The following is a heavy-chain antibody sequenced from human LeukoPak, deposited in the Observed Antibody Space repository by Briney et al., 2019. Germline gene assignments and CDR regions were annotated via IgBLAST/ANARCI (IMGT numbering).Heavy chain of an antibody. J-gene: IGHJ4*02. D-gene: IGHD3-10*01. Sequence: ASVKVSCKASGYTXTIYYIHGVRQAPGQGLEWMGIINPSGGSTSYAQKFQGRVTMTRDTSTSTVYMELSSLRSEDTAVYYCARAGIFDYWGQGTLVTVSS. CDR3: ARAGIFDY. CDR2: INPSGGST. CDR1: GYTXTIYY. V-gene: IGHV1-46*01.